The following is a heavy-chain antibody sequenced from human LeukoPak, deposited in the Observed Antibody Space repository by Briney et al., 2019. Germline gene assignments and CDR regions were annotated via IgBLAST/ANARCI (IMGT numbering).Heavy chain of an antibody. CDR2: IKQDGNEK. V-gene: IGHV3-7*03. Sequence: PGGSLRLSCAASGFTFTNYWMSWVRQAPGTGLEWVANIKQDGNEKYLDSVRGRFTITRDNAKNSLYLQMNSLRAEDTAVYYCATEWLLWNYWGQGTLVTVSS. CDR1: GFTFTNYW. CDR3: ATEWLLWNY. D-gene: IGHD3-3*01. J-gene: IGHJ4*02.